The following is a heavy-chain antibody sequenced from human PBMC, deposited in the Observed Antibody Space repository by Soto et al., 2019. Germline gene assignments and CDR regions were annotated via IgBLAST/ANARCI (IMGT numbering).Heavy chain of an antibody. CDR1: GGSFSGCY. V-gene: IGHV4-34*01. D-gene: IGHD3-9*01. CDR3: ARGRHILTGYYRDLNYGIDV. J-gene: IGHJ6*02. CDR2: INHSGST. Sequence: SETLSLTCAVYGGSFSGCYWSWIRQPPGKGLKWIGEINHSGSTNYNPSLKSRVTISVDTSKNQFSLKLSSVTAADTAVYYCARGRHILTGYYRDLNYGIDVWVQGTTVT.